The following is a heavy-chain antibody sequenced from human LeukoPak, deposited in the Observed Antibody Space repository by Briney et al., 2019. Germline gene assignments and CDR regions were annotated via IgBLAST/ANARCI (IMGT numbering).Heavy chain of an antibody. CDR3: ARTYRYDFWSGYYH. D-gene: IGHD3-3*01. Sequence: SETLSLTCTVSGGSISRYYWTWIRQPPGKGLEWIGYIYYSGTTNYNPSLRSRVTISVDTSKNQLSLKLSSVTAADTAVYYCARTYRYDFWSGYYHWGQGTPVTVSS. V-gene: IGHV4-59*01. CDR1: GGSISRYY. CDR2: IYYSGTT. J-gene: IGHJ4*02.